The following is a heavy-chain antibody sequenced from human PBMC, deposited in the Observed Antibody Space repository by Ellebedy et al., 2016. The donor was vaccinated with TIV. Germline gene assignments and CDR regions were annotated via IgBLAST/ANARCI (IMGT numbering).Heavy chain of an antibody. Sequence: SETLSLXXAVYGGSFSGYYWSWIRQPPGKGLEWIGEINHSGSTYYNPSLKSRVTISVDRSKNQFSLKLSSVTAADTAVYYCARVNGITGTTFDPWGQGTLVTVSS. J-gene: IGHJ5*02. CDR2: INHSGST. CDR1: GGSFSGYY. D-gene: IGHD1-7*01. V-gene: IGHV4-34*01. CDR3: ARVNGITGTTFDP.